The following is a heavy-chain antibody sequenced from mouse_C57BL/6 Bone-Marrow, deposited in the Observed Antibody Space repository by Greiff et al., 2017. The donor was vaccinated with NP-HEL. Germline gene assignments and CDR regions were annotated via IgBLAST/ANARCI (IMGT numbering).Heavy chain of an antibody. CDR3: ARPSYYGYAMDY. J-gene: IGHJ4*01. D-gene: IGHD1-1*01. CDR1: GFTFSSYG. Sequence: EVQGVESGGDLVKPGGSLKLSCAASGFTFSSYGMSWVRQTPDKRLEWVATISSGGSYTYYPDSVKGRFTISRDNAKNNLYLQMSSLKSEDTAMYYCARPSYYGYAMDYWGQGTSVTVSS. V-gene: IGHV5-6*01. CDR2: ISSGGSYT.